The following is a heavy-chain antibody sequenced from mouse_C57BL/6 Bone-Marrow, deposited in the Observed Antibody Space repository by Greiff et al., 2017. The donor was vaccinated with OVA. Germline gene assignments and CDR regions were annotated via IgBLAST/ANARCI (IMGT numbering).Heavy chain of an antibody. Sequence: VQLQQSGAELARPGASVKLSCKASGYTFTSYGISWVKQRTGQGLEWIGEIYPRSGNTYYNEKFKGKATLTADKSSSTAYMELRSLTSEDSAVYFCARHSKGFFDYWGQGTTLTVSS. J-gene: IGHJ2*01. CDR3: ARHSKGFFDY. D-gene: IGHD2-5*01. CDR1: GYTFTSYG. CDR2: IYPRSGNT. V-gene: IGHV1-81*01.